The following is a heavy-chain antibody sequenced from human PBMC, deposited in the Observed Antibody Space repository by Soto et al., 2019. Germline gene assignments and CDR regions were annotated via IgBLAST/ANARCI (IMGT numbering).Heavy chain of an antibody. V-gene: IGHV1-69*13. J-gene: IGHJ6*02. Sequence: ASVKVSCKASGGTFSSYAISWVRQAPGQGLEWMGGIIPIFGTANYAQKFQGRVTITADESTSTAYMELSSLRSEDTAVYYCARAGRITVVRGLIYYYGMDVWGEGTTVTVSS. D-gene: IGHD3-10*01. CDR2: IIPIFGTA. CDR1: GGTFSSYA. CDR3: ARAGRITVVRGLIYYYGMDV.